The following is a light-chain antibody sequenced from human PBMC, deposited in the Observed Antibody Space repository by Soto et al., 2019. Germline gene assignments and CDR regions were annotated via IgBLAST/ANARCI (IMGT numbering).Light chain of an antibody. CDR1: SSNIGAGYD. V-gene: IGLV1-40*01. CDR2: GNS. Sequence: QSALTQPPSVSGAPGQRVTISCTGSSSNIGAGYDVHWYQQLPGTAPKLLIYGNSNRPSGVPDRFSGSKSGTSASLAITGLQAEDEADYYCSSYRSSYTWVFGGGTKVTVL. CDR3: SSYRSSYTWV. J-gene: IGLJ3*02.